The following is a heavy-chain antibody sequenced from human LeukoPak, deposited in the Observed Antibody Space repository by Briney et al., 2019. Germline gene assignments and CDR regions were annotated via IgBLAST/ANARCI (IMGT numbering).Heavy chain of an antibody. V-gene: IGHV3-21*01. CDR1: GFTFSSYS. Sequence: GGSLRLSCAASGFTFSSYSVNWVRQAPGKGLEWVSSISSSSSYIYYADSVKGRFTISRDNAKNSLYLQMNSLRAEDTAVYYCARDRGDIVVVPAAMPFDYWGQGTLVTVSS. D-gene: IGHD2-2*01. CDR2: ISSSSSYI. J-gene: IGHJ4*02. CDR3: ARDRGDIVVVPAAMPFDY.